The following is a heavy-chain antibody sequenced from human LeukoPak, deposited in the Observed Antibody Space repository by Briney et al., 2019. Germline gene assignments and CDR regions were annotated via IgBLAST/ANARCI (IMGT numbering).Heavy chain of an antibody. CDR3: AGESITMVRGVNWFDP. CDR1: GGSFSGYY. D-gene: IGHD3-10*01. Sequence: PSETLSLTCAVYGGSFSGYYWSWIRQPPGKGLEWIGEINHSGSTNYNPSLKSRVTISVDTSKNQFSLKLSSVTAADTAVYYCAGESITMVRGVNWFDPWGQGTLVTVSS. J-gene: IGHJ5*02. V-gene: IGHV4-34*01. CDR2: INHSGST.